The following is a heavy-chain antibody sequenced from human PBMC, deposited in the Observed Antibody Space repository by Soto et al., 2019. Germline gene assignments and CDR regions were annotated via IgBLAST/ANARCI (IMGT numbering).Heavy chain of an antibody. V-gene: IGHV4-59*02. CDR2: VYNSGST. D-gene: IGHD6-19*01. J-gene: IGHJ4*02. Sequence: SETLSLTCSVSGFSVSSTYWGWVRQSPGKGLEWIGYVYNSGSTIYSPSLKSRITISMDPYKNQFSLRLRSVTAADTAVYYCARIPYGSASFDYWGQGNLVT. CDR1: GFSVSSTY. CDR3: ARIPYGSASFDY.